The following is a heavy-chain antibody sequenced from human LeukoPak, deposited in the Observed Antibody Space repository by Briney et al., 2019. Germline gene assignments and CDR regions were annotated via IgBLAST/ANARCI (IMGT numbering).Heavy chain of an antibody. J-gene: IGHJ4*02. CDR3: ARGQFWRGSEIRV. CDR1: GESFSGYY. D-gene: IGHD1-26*01. CDR2: INHSGST. Sequence: SETLSLTCRVDGESFSGYYWIWIRQPPGKGLEWIGEINHSGSTNYNPSLKSRVTLSVDTSKSQFSLKVTSVTAADTAMYYCARGQFWRGSEIRVWGQGTLVTVSS. V-gene: IGHV4-34*01.